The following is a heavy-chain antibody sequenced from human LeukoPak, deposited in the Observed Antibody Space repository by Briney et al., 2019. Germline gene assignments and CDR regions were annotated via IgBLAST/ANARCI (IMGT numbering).Heavy chain of an antibody. V-gene: IGHV3-23*01. Sequence: GGSLRLSCAASGFTFSSYSMNWVRQAPGEGLEWVSAISGSGGSTYYADSAKGRFTISRDNSKNTLYLQMNSPRAEDTAVYYCAKRRQGEGGDFDYWGQGTLVTVSS. J-gene: IGHJ4*02. D-gene: IGHD3-10*01. CDR3: AKRRQGEGGDFDY. CDR1: GFTFSSYS. CDR2: ISGSGGST.